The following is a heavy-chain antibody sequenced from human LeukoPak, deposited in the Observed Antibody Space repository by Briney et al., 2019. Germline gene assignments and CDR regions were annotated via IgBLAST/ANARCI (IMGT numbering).Heavy chain of an antibody. J-gene: IGHJ3*02. D-gene: IGHD3-3*01. CDR1: GFTVSSNY. V-gene: IGHV3-53*01. Sequence: GGSLRLSCAASGFTVSSNYTSWVRQAPGKGLEWVSVIYSGGSTYYADSVKGRFTISRGNSKNTLYLQMNSLRAEDTAVYYCARGSGLAAFDIWGQGTMVTVSS. CDR2: IYSGGST. CDR3: ARGSGLAAFDI.